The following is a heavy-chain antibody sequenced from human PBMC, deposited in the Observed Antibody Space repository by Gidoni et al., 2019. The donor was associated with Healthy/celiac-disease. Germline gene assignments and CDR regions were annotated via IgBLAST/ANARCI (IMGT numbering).Heavy chain of an antibody. CDR2: INHSGST. CDR1: GGSFSGYY. V-gene: IGHV4-34*01. CDR3: ARKTYSSSWYGWFDP. D-gene: IGHD6-13*01. Sequence: QVQLQQWGAGLLKPSETLSLTCDVNGGSFSGYYWSWIRQPPGKGLEWIGEINHSGSTNYNPSLKSRVTISVDTSKNQFSLKLSSVTAADTAVYYCARKTYSSSWYGWFDPWGQGTLVTVSS. J-gene: IGHJ5*02.